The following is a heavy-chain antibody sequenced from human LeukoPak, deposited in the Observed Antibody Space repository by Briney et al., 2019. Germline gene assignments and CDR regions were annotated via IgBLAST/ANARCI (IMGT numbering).Heavy chain of an antibody. Sequence: ASVKVSCKASGYTFTGYYMHWVRQAPGQGLEWMGWINPNSGGTNYAQKFQGRVTMTRDTSISTAYMELSRLRSDDTAVYYCARGPLLWFGENYMDVWGKGTTVTISS. D-gene: IGHD3-10*01. J-gene: IGHJ6*03. CDR1: GYTFTGYY. CDR3: ARGPLLWFGENYMDV. CDR2: INPNSGGT. V-gene: IGHV1-2*02.